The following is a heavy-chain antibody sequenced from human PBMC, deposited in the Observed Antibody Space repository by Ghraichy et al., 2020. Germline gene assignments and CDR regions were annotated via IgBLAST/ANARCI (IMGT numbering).Heavy chain of an antibody. V-gene: IGHV4-4*08. CDR2: VHTNGRT. CDR3: AQGAGWYPY. CDR1: GDSLTTDY. Sequence: SETLSLTCTVSGDSLTTDYWSWLRQPPGRGLEWIAYVHTNGRTNSNPSLKSRVTISLDTSKKQVSLRLNSMTAADTAVYYCAQGAGWYPYWGQGTLVTVSS. J-gene: IGHJ4*02. D-gene: IGHD6-19*01.